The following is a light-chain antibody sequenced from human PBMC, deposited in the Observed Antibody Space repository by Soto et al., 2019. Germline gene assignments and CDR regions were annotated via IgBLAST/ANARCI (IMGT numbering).Light chain of an antibody. J-gene: IGLJ3*02. Sequence: QSALTQPASVSGTPGQSITISCTGSSSDVGGYNYVSWYQQHPGKAPKLMIYEVNKRPSGVSNRVSGSKSGNTASLTISGLQAEDVADYYCSSFTSSSTQVLGGGTKLTVL. CDR3: SSFTSSSTQV. V-gene: IGLV2-14*01. CDR2: EVN. CDR1: SSDVGGYNY.